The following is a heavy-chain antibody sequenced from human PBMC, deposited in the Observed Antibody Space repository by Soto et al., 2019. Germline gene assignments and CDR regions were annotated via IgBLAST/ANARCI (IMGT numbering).Heavy chain of an antibody. CDR2: ISGSGGST. CDR3: AKVQEFCGFNCYIVDS. Sequence: SGGSLRLSCAASGFTFSSYAMSWVRQAPGKGLEWVSAISGSGGSTYYADSVKGRFTISRDNSKDTLYLQMNSLRAEDTALYYCAKVQEFCGFNCYIVDSWGQGVLVTVSS. D-gene: IGHD2-21*02. J-gene: IGHJ4*02. CDR1: GFTFSSYA. V-gene: IGHV3-23*01.